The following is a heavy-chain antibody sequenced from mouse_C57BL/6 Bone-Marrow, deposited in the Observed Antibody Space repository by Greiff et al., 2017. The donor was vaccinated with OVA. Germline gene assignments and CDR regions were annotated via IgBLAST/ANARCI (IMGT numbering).Heavy chain of an antibody. CDR3: ARRIYYGRRRAAMDY. CDR2: IHPNSGST. V-gene: IGHV1-64*01. D-gene: IGHD2-1*01. Sequence: QVQLQQPGAELVKPGASVKLSCKASGYTFTSYWMHWVKQRPGQGLEWLGLIHPNSGSTNYNEKFKSKATLTVDKSSSTAYMQLSSRTSEDSAVYYCARRIYYGRRRAAMDYWGQGTSVTVSS. J-gene: IGHJ4*01. CDR1: GYTFTSYW.